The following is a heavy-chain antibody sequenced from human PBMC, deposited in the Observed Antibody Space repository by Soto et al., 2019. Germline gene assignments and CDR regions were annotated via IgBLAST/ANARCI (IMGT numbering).Heavy chain of an antibody. J-gene: IGHJ6*03. CDR1: GFPFRSYW. Sequence: GGSLRLSCAASGFPFRSYWMSWVRQAPGKGLEWVANIKQDGSEKYYVDSVKGRFTISRDNAKNSLYLQMNSLRAEDTAVYYCARDGRATCSGGTCYYMDVWGKGTTVTVSS. CDR2: IKQDGSEK. V-gene: IGHV3-7*01. CDR3: ARDGRATCSGGTCYYMDV. D-gene: IGHD2-15*01.